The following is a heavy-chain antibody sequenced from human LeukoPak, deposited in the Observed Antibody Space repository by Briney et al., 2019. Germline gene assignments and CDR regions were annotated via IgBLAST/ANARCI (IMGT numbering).Heavy chain of an antibody. CDR2: IKEDGTYT. D-gene: IGHD3-9*01. CDR1: GFSFSKYW. V-gene: IGHV3-74*01. Sequence: GGSLRLSCAASGFSFSKYWLHWVRQTPGEGLVWVSRIKEDGTYTSYADSVKGRFTISRDNARNTVFLQMNSLRAEDTAVYCCARDFDMGITPGDDFDFWGQGTLVTVSS. CDR3: ARDFDMGITPGDDFDF. J-gene: IGHJ4*02.